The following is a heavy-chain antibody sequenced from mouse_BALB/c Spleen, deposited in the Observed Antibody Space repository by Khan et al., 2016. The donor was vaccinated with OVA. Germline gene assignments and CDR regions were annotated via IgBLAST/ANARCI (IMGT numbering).Heavy chain of an antibody. V-gene: IGHV2-2*02. D-gene: IGHD2-4*01. J-gene: IGHJ3*01. CDR1: GFSLNNYS. CDR3: ARRGYDYGRGALFAY. CDR2: IWSAGST. Sequence: QVQLKQSGPGLVQPSQSLSITCTVSGFSLNNYSVHWVRQSPGKGLEWLGVIWSAGSTDYNAAFISRLTISKDNSRSQFFFKMNSLQPNDTAIYYCARRGYDYGRGALFAYWGQGTLVTVSA.